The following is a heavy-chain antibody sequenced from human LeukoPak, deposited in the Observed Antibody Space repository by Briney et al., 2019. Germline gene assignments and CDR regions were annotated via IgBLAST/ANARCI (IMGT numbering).Heavy chain of an antibody. CDR3: ARDGRAYCGGDCCADY. CDR1: GFTFNSFA. Sequence: GGSLRLSCAASGFTFNSFAMHWVRQAPGKGLEHLAFIQSDGSYKYHAESVKGRFTISRDNSKNTLYLQMNGLRGDDTAVYYCARDGRAYCGGDCCADYWGQGTLVTVSS. CDR2: IQSDGSYK. D-gene: IGHD2-21*02. V-gene: IGHV3-30*02. J-gene: IGHJ4*02.